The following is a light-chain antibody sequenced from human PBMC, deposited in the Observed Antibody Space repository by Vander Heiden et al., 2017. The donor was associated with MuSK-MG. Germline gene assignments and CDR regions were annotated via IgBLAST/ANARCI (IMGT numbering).Light chain of an antibody. V-gene: IGLV1-47*01. Sequence: QSVLTQPPSASGTPGPRVTISCSGSSSNIGSNYVYWYQQLPGTAPKLLIYRNNQRHAGVPDRFSGAKSGTSASLASSGLGAEDEADYYCAAWDDSRSGPVFGGGTKLTVL. CDR1: SSNIGSNY. CDR2: RNN. CDR3: AAWDDSRSGPV. J-gene: IGLJ2*01.